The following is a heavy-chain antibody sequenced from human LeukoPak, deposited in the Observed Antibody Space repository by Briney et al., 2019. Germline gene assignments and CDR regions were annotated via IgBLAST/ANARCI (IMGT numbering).Heavy chain of an antibody. Sequence: GGSLRLSCAASGFTFSSYGMHWVRQAPGKGLEWVAVISYDGSNKYYADSVKGRFTISRDNSKNTLYLQINSLRAEDTAFYYCAKGKGGISYFDFWGQGTLVTVSS. D-gene: IGHD3-16*01. CDR3: AKGKGGISYFDF. CDR2: ISYDGSNK. CDR1: GFTFSSYG. J-gene: IGHJ4*02. V-gene: IGHV3-30*18.